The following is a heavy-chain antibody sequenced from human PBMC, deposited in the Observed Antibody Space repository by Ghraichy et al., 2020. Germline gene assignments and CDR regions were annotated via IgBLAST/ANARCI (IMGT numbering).Heavy chain of an antibody. CDR2: ISSSGSTI. D-gene: IGHD3-22*01. CDR1: GFTFSDYY. J-gene: IGHJ4*02. V-gene: IGHV3-11*01. Sequence: GESLRLSCAASGFTFSDYYMSWIRQAPGKGLEWVSYISSSGSTIYYADSVKGRFTISRDNAKNSLYLQMNSLRAEDTAVYYCARDLPYYYDSSGPIPGYWGQGTLVTVSS. CDR3: ARDLPYYYDSSGPIPGY.